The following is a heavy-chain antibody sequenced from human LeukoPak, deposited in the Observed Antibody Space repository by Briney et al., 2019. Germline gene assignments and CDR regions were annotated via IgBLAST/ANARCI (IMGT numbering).Heavy chain of an antibody. V-gene: IGHV4-61*01. J-gene: IGHJ4*02. D-gene: IGHD6-13*01. CDR2: IYYSGST. CDR3: ARLGYSSSFYFDY. CDR1: GDSVSSTIYY. Sequence: SETLSLTCTVSGDSVSSTIYYWSWIRQPPGKGLEWIGYIYYSGSTNYNPSLKSRVTISVDTSKNQFSLKLSSVTAADTAVYYCARLGYSSSFYFDYWGQGTLVTVSS.